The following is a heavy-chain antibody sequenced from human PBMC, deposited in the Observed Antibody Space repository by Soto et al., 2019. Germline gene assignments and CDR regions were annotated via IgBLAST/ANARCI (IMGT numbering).Heavy chain of an antibody. Sequence: PGGALRLSCAASGFTFSTYGMQWVRDAPGKGLEWVAVISYDGYLKYYVDAVKGRFTVARDNSKNTLFLEMNSLRVEDTAVYFCAKDFKVSGGHYGTLNYYYGMDVWGQGTTVTVSS. J-gene: IGHJ6*02. V-gene: IGHV3-30*18. D-gene: IGHD3-10*01. CDR1: GFTFSTYG. CDR3: AKDFKVSGGHYGTLNYYYGMDV. CDR2: ISYDGYLK.